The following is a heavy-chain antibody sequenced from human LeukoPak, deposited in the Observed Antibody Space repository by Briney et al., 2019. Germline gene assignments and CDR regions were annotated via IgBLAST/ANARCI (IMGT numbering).Heavy chain of an antibody. CDR2: ISQNSGGI. CDR1: GFTFDDYG. V-gene: IGHV3-9*01. J-gene: IGHJ1*01. CDR3: ATYSSLNRREFQY. D-gene: IGHD3-22*01. Sequence: GRSLRLSCAASGFTFDDYGMHWVRQAPGKGLEWVSGISQNSGGIGYADSVKGRFTISRDNAKNSLYLQMNSLRAEDTAVYYCATYSSLNRREFQYWGQGTLLTVSS.